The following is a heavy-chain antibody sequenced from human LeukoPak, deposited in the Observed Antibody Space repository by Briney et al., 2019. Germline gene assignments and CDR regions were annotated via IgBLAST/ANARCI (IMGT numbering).Heavy chain of an antibody. V-gene: IGHV4-59*10. CDR2: IYTTGNT. Sequence: PSETLSLTCAVYGGSFSGYYWSWIRQPAGKGLEWIGRIYTTGNTNYNPSLKSRVTISLDTSKNQFSLKLSSVSAEDTALYYCARGAFDIWGQGTMVTVSS. CDR3: ARGAFDI. CDR1: GGSFSGYY. J-gene: IGHJ3*02.